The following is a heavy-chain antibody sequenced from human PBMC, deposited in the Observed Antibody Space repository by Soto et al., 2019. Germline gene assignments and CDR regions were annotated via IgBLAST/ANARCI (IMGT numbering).Heavy chain of an antibody. CDR3: ARWTSLYYYYYGMDV. CDR2: IYYSGST. Sequence: PSETLSLTCTVSGGSISSYYWSWIRQPPGKGLEWIGYIYYSGSTNYNPSLKSRVTISVDTSKNQFSLKLSSVTAADTAVYYCARWTSLYYYYYGMDVWGQGTTVTSP. D-gene: IGHD4-17*01. J-gene: IGHJ6*02. V-gene: IGHV4-59*01. CDR1: GGSISSYY.